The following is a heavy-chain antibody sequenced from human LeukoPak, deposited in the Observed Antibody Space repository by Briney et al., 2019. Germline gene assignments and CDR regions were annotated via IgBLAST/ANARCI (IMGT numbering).Heavy chain of an antibody. V-gene: IGHV4-4*07. CDR2: IYTNGST. Sequence: WKTLSLTCTVSGGSISSYYMSWIRQPAGKGLEWMGRIYTNGSTNYNPSLKSRVTMSVDKSTNQFSLKLISVTAADTAVYYCARAAGTELGYCSSNSCYTFDDWGKGTLVTVSS. CDR3: ARAAGTELGYCSSNSCYTFDD. CDR1: GGSISSYY. J-gene: IGHJ4*02. D-gene: IGHD2-2*02.